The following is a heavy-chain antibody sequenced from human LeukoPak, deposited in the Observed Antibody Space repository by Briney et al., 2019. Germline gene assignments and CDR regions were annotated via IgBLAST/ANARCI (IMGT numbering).Heavy chain of an antibody. J-gene: IGHJ4*02. V-gene: IGHV1-18*01. Sequence: ASVKVSCKASGGTFSSYGISWVRQAPGQGREWMGWISAYNGNTNYAQKLQGRVTMTTDTSTSTAYMELRSLRSDDTAVYYCARDLYPAGPSDYWGQGTLVTVSS. CDR2: ISAYNGNT. D-gene: IGHD2-8*01. CDR3: ARDLYPAGPSDY. CDR1: GGTFSSYG.